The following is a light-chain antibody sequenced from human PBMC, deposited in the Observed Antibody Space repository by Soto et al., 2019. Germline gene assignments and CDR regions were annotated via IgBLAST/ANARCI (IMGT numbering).Light chain of an antibody. CDR1: QSVSSIN. CDR3: QQYGSSPFT. Sequence: EIVLTQSPGTLSLSPGERATLSCRASQSVSSINLAWYQQKPGQAPRLLIYGASSRATGIPDRFSGSGSGTDFTLTISRLELEDFAVYYCQQYGSSPFTFGPGTKVDIK. J-gene: IGKJ3*01. V-gene: IGKV3-20*01. CDR2: GAS.